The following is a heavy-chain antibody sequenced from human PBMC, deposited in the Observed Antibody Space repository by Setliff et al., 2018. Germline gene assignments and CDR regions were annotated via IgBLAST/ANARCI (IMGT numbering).Heavy chain of an antibody. CDR2: INEDGST. CDR3: ARPMYYYYYYMDV. CDR1: GAASGFSFSSYW. Sequence: GGSLRLSCAASGAASGFSFSSYWMTWVRQAPGKGLEWVANINEDGSTYYADSVKGRFTISRDNSKNTLYLQLNSLRSEDTAIYYCARPMYYYYYYMDVWGKGTAVTVSS. V-gene: IGHV3-7*03. J-gene: IGHJ6*03.